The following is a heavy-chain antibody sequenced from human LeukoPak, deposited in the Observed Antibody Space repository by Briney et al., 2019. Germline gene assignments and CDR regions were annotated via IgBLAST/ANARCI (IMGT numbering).Heavy chain of an antibody. CDR1: GLTFSSYA. J-gene: IGHJ4*02. V-gene: IGHV3-30*04. Sequence: GGSLRLSCAASGLTFSSYAMHWVRQAPGKGLEWVAVISYDGSNKYYADSVKGRFTISRDNSKNTLYLQMNSLRAEDTAVYYCARDCSSTSCYSGLDYWGQGTLVTVSS. CDR3: ARDCSSTSCYSGLDY. CDR2: ISYDGSNK. D-gene: IGHD2-2*01.